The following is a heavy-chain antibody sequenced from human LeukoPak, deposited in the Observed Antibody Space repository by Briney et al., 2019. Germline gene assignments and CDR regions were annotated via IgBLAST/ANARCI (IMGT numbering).Heavy chain of an antibody. V-gene: IGHV3-30-3*01. J-gene: IGHJ5*02. CDR3: ARGPFDP. Sequence: GGSLRLSCAASGFTFSSYAMSWVRQAPGKGLEWVAVISYDGSNKYYADSVKGRFTISRDNSKNTLYLQMNSLRAEDTAVYYCARGPFDPWGQGTLVTVSS. CDR2: ISYDGSNK. CDR1: GFTFSSYA.